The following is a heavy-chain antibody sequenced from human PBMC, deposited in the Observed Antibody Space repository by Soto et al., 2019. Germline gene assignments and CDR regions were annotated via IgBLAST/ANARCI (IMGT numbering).Heavy chain of an antibody. CDR1: GGTFSSYA. J-gene: IGHJ6*02. Sequence: QVQLVQSGAEVKKPGSSVKVSCKASGGTFSSYAISWVRQAPGQGLEWMGGIIPIFGTANYAQKFQGRVTITADESTSTAYMELRSLRSEDTAVYYCARELDSYGPSSEVNYGMDVWGQGTTVTVSS. CDR3: ARELDSYGPSSEVNYGMDV. V-gene: IGHV1-69*12. D-gene: IGHD5-18*01. CDR2: IIPIFGTA.